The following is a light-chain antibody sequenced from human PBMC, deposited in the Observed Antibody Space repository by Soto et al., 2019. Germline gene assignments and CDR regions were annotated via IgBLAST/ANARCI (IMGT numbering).Light chain of an antibody. J-gene: IGLJ3*02. CDR2: SNN. Sequence: QLVLTQPPSASGTPGQRVTISCSGSSSNIGSNYVYWYQQLPGTAPKLLIYSNNQRPSGVPDRFSGSKSGTSASLAISGLRSEDEADYYCAAWDDSLSVWVFGGGTQLTVL. CDR1: SSNIGSNY. V-gene: IGLV1-47*02. CDR3: AAWDDSLSVWV.